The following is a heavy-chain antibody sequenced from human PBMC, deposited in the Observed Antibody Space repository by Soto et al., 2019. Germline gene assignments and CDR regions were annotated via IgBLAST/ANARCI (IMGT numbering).Heavy chain of an antibody. Sequence: GGSLSPSCAASGFTFSSYAMSWVRQAPGKGLEWVSAISGSGGSTYYADSVKGRFTISRVNAKNTLYLQMNSLRAEDTAVYYCAKGLLIMVRKVIIPPQYHYRMDVWGQGTTVAVSS. CDR1: GFTFSSYA. V-gene: IGHV3-23*01. D-gene: IGHD3-10*01. CDR3: AKGLLIMVRKVIIPPQYHYRMDV. CDR2: ISGSGGST. J-gene: IGHJ6*02.